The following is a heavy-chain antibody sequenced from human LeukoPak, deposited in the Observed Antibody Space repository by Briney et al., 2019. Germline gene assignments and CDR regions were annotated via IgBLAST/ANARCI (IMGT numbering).Heavy chain of an antibody. Sequence: PGGSLRLSCAASGFTFSSYSMNWVRQAPGKGLEWVSSISSSSSYIYYADSVKGRFTISRDNAKNSLYLQMNSLRAEDTAVYYCARDGGPRSGEAYDYWGQGTLVTVSS. CDR2: ISSSSSYI. D-gene: IGHD6-19*01. V-gene: IGHV3-21*01. CDR1: GFTFSSYS. J-gene: IGHJ4*02. CDR3: ARDGGPRSGEAYDY.